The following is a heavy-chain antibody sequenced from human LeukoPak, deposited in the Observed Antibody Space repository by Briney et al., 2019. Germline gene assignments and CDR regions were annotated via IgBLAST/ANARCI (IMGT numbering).Heavy chain of an antibody. Sequence: PAETLSLTCTVSGGSISSYYWSWIRQPAGKGLEWIGRIYTSGSTKYNPSLKSRVTMSVDTSKNQFAPKLSSLTAADTAVDYCGRDRYHYDSSAYTRLDYWGPRTLVTVSS. J-gene: IGHJ4*02. V-gene: IGHV4-4*07. CDR1: GGSISSYY. CDR3: GRDRYHYDSSAYTRLDY. D-gene: IGHD3-22*01. CDR2: IYTSGST.